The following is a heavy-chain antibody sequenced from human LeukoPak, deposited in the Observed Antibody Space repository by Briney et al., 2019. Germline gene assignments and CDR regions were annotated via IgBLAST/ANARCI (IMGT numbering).Heavy chain of an antibody. D-gene: IGHD3-22*01. Sequence: GGSLRLSCAASGFTFSNYIMHWVRQAPGKGLEWVAVISYDGSNKYYGDSVKGRFTISRDNSKNTLYLQMNSLRAEDTAVYYCAKGNDSSGYDYWGQGTLVTVSS. CDR3: AKGNDSSGYDY. V-gene: IGHV3-30*18. CDR2: ISYDGSNK. J-gene: IGHJ4*02. CDR1: GFTFSNYI.